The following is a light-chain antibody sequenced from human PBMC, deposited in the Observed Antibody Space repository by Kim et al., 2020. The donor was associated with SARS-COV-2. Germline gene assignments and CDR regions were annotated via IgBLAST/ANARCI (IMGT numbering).Light chain of an antibody. CDR1: SLRSYY. J-gene: IGLJ3*02. Sequence: LGQPVRIKCQGDSLRSYYASWYQQKPGQAPVLVIYGKNNRPSGIPDRFSGSSSGNTASLTITGAQAEDEADYYCNSRDSSGNHWVFGGGTQLTVL. V-gene: IGLV3-19*01. CDR2: GKN. CDR3: NSRDSSGNHWV.